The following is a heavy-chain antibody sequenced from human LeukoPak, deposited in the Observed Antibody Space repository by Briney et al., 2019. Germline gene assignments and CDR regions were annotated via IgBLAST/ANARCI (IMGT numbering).Heavy chain of an antibody. CDR1: GFTFSSYE. V-gene: IGHV3-48*03. Sequence: GGSLRLFCAASGFTFSSYEMNCVRQAPGKGLEGVSYISSSRSTIYYADCVKGRFTISRDNAKNSLYLQMNSLRAEDTAVYYCATDRENSDWQKRFDSWGQGTLVTVSS. J-gene: IGHJ4*02. CDR2: ISSSRSTI. D-gene: IGHD2-21*02. CDR3: ATDRENSDWQKRFDS.